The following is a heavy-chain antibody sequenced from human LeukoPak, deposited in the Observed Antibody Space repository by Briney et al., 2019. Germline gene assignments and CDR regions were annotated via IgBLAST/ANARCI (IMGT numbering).Heavy chain of an antibody. CDR3: ARICSSTDCLIPD. CDR2: INSDASDT. D-gene: IGHD2-2*01. CDR1: GFTFSKHW. V-gene: IGHV3-74*01. J-gene: IGHJ4*02. Sequence: GGSLRLSCTASGFTFSKHWMHWVRQAPGKGLVWISRINSDASDTNYADFVKGRFTISRDNAKNTVYLQINSLRDEDTAVYYCARICSSTDCLIPDWGQGTLVTVSS.